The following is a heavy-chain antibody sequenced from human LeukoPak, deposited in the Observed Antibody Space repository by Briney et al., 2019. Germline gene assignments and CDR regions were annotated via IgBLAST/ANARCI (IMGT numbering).Heavy chain of an antibody. V-gene: IGHV1-8*01. CDR3: ARLHWESGGIYFYYYMDV. J-gene: IGHJ6*03. CDR1: GYTFTSYD. CDR2: MNPNNGNT. Sequence: GASVKFSCKASGYTFTSYDINWVRQAPGQGLEWMASMNPNNGNTAYAPKFQGRVTMTRDTSIGTASLELSALRSEDTAVYYCARLHWESGGIYFYYYMDVWGKGTTVTVSS. D-gene: IGHD3-16*01.